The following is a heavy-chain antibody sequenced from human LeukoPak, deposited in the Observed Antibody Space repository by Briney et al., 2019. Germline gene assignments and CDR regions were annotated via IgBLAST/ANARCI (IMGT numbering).Heavy chain of an antibody. CDR3: ARDPSAVAAGWFDP. CDR1: GGSISSGSYY. Sequence: SETLSLTCTVSGGSISSGSYYWSWIRQPAGKGLEWTGRIYTSGSTNSNPSLKSRVTISVDTSKNQFSLKLSSVTAADTAVYYCARDPSAVAAGWFDPWGQGTLVTVSS. J-gene: IGHJ5*02. CDR2: IYTSGST. V-gene: IGHV4-61*02. D-gene: IGHD6-19*01.